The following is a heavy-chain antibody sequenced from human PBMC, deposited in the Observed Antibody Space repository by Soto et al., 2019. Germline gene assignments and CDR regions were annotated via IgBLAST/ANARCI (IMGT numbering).Heavy chain of an antibody. CDR1: GGTFSSQA. CDR3: ARDVPLNYYDGTYSYYAMDV. J-gene: IGHJ6*02. D-gene: IGHD3-22*01. V-gene: IGHV1-69*01. CDR2: IIPVFKAT. Sequence: QVQLVQSGAEVKKPGSSVKVSCKASGGTFSSQAISWVRQAPGQGLEWMGGIIPVFKATNYAQKFQGRVTITADDSTSTAYMDLYSLGSEDTAVYYCARDVPLNYYDGTYSYYAMDVWGQGTTVTVSS.